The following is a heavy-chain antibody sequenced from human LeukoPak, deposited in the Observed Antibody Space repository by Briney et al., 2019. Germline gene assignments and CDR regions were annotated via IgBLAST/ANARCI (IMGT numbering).Heavy chain of an antibody. J-gene: IGHJ4*02. D-gene: IGHD3/OR15-3a*01. Sequence: GGSLILSCAASGFTLSDYYMSWIRQAPGKGLERVSYSSSSGSTIYYADSVKGRFAISSDNAKNSLYLQMNSLRAEETAVYYCARRRDFIDYWGQGTLVTVSS. CDR3: ARRRDFIDY. CDR1: GFTLSDYY. V-gene: IGHV3-11*01. CDR2: SSSSGSTI.